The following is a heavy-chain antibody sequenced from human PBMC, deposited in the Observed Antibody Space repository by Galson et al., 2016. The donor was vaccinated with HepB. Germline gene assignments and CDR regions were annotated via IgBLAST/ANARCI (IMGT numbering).Heavy chain of an antibody. Sequence: SLRLSCAASGITVSSNYMSWVRQAPGKGLEWVAVIYSGGSTYYADSVKGRFTISRDNSKNTVYLQMNSLRAEDTAVYYCARDSTGYDSDWVFYYFGMYVWGQGTTVTVSS. J-gene: IGHJ6*02. CDR2: IYSGGST. CDR1: GITVSSNY. CDR3: ARDSTGYDSDWVFYYFGMYV. D-gene: IGHD6-19*01. V-gene: IGHV3-53*01.